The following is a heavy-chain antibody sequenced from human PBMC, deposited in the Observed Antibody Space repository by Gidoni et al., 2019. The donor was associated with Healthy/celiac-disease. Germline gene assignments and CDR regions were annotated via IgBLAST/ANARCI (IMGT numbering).Heavy chain of an antibody. Sequence: QVQLVQSGAEVKKPGASVKVSCKASGYTFTSYYMHWVRQAPGQGLEWMGIINPSGGSTSYAQKFQGRVTMTRDTSTSTVYMELSSLRSEDTAVYYCARDGGYYDFWSGLSAFDPWGQGTLVTVSS. V-gene: IGHV1-46*01. CDR3: ARDGGYYDFWSGLSAFDP. J-gene: IGHJ5*02. CDR2: INPSGGST. D-gene: IGHD3-3*01. CDR1: GYTFTSYY.